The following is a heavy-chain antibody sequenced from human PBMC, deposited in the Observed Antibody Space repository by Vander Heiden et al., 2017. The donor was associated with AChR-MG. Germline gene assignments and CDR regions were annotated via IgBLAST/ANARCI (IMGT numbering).Heavy chain of an antibody. CDR2: MDPNSGGT. Sequence: QVQLVQSGPEVKRPGASVKVSCRASEYTFPNYYMHWVRQAPGQGLEWMGRMDPNSGGTDYAQKFQGRVTMTRDTSRNTAYLEVSRLTSDDTAVYFCARELGAADTRTNRKVDYWGQGTLVIVSS. D-gene: IGHD6-13*01. J-gene: IGHJ4*02. CDR1: EYTFPNYY. V-gene: IGHV1-2*06. CDR3: ARELGAADTRTNRKVDY.